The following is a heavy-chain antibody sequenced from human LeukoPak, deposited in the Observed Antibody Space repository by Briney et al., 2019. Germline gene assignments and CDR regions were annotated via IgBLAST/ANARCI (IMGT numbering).Heavy chain of an antibody. D-gene: IGHD3-9*01. CDR3: ARHHTINNWFDP. CDR2: IYYSGSS. V-gene: IGHV4-39*01. CDR1: GGSISSSSYY. Sequence: PSETVSLTCTVSGGSISSSSYYWGWIRQPPGKGLEWIGKIYYSGSSYYNPSLKSRVTISVDTSKNQFSLKLSSVTAADTAVYYCARHHTINNWFDPWGQGTLVTVSS. J-gene: IGHJ5*02.